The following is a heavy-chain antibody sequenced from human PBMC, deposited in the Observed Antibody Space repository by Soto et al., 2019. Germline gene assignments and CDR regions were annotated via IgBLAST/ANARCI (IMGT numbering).Heavy chain of an antibody. CDR2: ISGSGGST. CDR3: ARDDEGGSYCDLGY. J-gene: IGHJ4*02. D-gene: IGHD3-10*01. CDR1: GFTFRNYA. Sequence: GGSLRLSCAPSGFTFRNYAMSWVRQAPGKGLEWVSAISGSGGSTYYADSVKGRFTISRDNSKNTLYLQMNSLRTEDTAVYYCARDDEGGSYCDLGYWGQGTLVTVSS. V-gene: IGHV3-23*01.